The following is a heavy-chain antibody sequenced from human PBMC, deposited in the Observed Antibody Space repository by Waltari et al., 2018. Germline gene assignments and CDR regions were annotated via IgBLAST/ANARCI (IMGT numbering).Heavy chain of an antibody. Sequence: EVQLVESGGGLVQPGGSLRLSCAASGFSFSPYWMTWVRQAPGKGLEWVANIKQDGSEKYYMDSVKGRFTISRDNAKNSLYLQMNSLRAEDTAFYYCARDSYSYGYGVFDYWGQGTLVTVSS. CDR3: ARDSYSYGYGVFDY. J-gene: IGHJ4*02. CDR1: GFSFSPYW. CDR2: IKQDGSEK. D-gene: IGHD5-18*01. V-gene: IGHV3-7*01.